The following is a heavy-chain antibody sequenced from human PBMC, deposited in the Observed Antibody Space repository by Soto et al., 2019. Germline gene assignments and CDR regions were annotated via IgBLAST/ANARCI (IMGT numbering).Heavy chain of an antibody. D-gene: IGHD3-16*02. CDR1: GFTLSMSA. Sequence: EVQLMESGGGLVQPGGSLRLSCASSGFTLSMSAVNWVRQATGKGLEWVSYIRDRGDRTYYADSVKGRFTISRDRSKNTVSLQMDSLRAEDTAVYYCAKDRGIIVKAGDAFDVWGQGTKVTVSS. CDR3: AKDRGIIVKAGDAFDV. V-gene: IGHV3-23*01. CDR2: IRDRGDRT. J-gene: IGHJ3*01.